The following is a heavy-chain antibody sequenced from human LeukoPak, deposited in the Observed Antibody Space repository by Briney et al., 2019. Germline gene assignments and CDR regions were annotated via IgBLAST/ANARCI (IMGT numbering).Heavy chain of an antibody. D-gene: IGHD1-26*01. CDR1: GFTFSSYG. V-gene: IGHV3-33*01. Sequence: RRSLRLSCAASGFTFSSYGMHWVRQAPGKGLDWVAVIWYDGSNKYYADSVKGRFTISRDNSKNTLYLQMNSLRAEDTAVYYCARVQVGPWGQGTLVTVSS. CDR3: ARVQVGP. J-gene: IGHJ5*02. CDR2: IWYDGSNK.